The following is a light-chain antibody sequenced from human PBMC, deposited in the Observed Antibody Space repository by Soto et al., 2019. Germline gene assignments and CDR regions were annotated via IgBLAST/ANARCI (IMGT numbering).Light chain of an antibody. V-gene: IGLV2-8*01. CDR2: DVT. CDR3: SSYAVSDTWV. Sequence: QSALTQPPSASGSLGQSVTISCTGTSSDVGGYNYVSWYQQHPGKGPKLIIYDVTQRPSGVPDRFSGSKSGNTASLTVSGLQAEDEADYYCSSYAVSDTWVFGGGTKLTVL. CDR1: SSDVGGYNY. J-gene: IGLJ3*02.